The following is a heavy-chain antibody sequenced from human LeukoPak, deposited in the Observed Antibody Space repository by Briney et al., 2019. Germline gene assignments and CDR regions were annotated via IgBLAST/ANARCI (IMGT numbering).Heavy chain of an antibody. CDR3: AKDIGSYYDY. CDR1: EFTFSSYA. Sequence: GGSLRLSCAASEFTFSSYAMHWVRQAPGKGLEWVAVILYDGSNKKYADSVKGRFTISRDNSKNTLYLEMNSLRAEDTAVYYCAKDIGSYYDYWGQGILVTVSS. CDR2: ILYDGSNK. D-gene: IGHD3-10*01. J-gene: IGHJ4*02. V-gene: IGHV3-30*18.